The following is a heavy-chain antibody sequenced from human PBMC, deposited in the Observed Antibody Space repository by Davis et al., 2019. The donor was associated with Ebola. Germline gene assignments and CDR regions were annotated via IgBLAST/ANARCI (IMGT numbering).Heavy chain of an antibody. D-gene: IGHD4-17*01. J-gene: IGHJ4*02. CDR2: IWSDGSNK. CDR1: GFTFSSYG. Sequence: GESLKISCAASGFTFSSYGMHWVRQAPGKGLEWVAVIWSDGSNKYYADSVKGRFTISRDNSKNTLYLQMNSLRAEDTAVYYCTATVTTDYWGQGTLVTVSS. V-gene: IGHV3-33*01. CDR3: TATVTTDY.